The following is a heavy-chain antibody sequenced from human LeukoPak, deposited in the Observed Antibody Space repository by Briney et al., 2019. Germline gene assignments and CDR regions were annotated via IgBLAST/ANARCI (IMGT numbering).Heavy chain of an antibody. CDR3: ARLGYCSSTTCRCMDG. Sequence: SETLSFTCSVSDGAISSYYWSWIRQPPGKGLEWIGYIYYSGSTNYNPSLKSRVTISVDTSKNPFSLKLSSVTAADTAVYYCARLGYCSSTTCRCMDGWGQGTTVTVSS. J-gene: IGHJ6*02. CDR1: DGAISSYY. V-gene: IGHV4-59*08. D-gene: IGHD2-2*03. CDR2: IYYSGST.